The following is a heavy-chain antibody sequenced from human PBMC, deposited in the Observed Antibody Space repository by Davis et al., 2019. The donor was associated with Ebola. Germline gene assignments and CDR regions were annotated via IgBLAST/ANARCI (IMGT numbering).Heavy chain of an antibody. CDR3: ARTYFDFWSAYPRDAFDI. CDR1: GGSITSSYYY. J-gene: IGHJ3*02. Sequence: SETLSLTCTVSGGSITSSYYYWGWIRQPPGKGLESIGTIYYSGSTYYNPSLKSRVTMSVDTSKNQFSLRLSSVTAADTAMYYCARTYFDFWSAYPRDAFDIWGQGTMVTVSS. CDR2: IYYSGST. V-gene: IGHV4-39*01. D-gene: IGHD3-3*01.